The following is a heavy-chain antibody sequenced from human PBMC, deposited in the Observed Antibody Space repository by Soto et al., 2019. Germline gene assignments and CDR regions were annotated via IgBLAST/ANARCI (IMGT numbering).Heavy chain of an antibody. CDR1: GYTFTSYA. D-gene: IGHD2-2*01. Sequence: ASVKVSCKASGYTFTSYAMHWVRQAPGQRLEWMGWINAGNGNTKYSQRFQGRVTITRDTSASTAYMELSSLRFEDTAVYFCATAIADDAFDIWGRGTMVTVSS. CDR3: ATAIADDAFDI. CDR2: INAGNGNT. J-gene: IGHJ3*02. V-gene: IGHV1-3*01.